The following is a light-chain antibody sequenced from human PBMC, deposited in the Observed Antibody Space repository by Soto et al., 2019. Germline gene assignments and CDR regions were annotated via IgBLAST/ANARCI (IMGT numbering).Light chain of an antibody. Sequence: EIVMTQSPATLSVSPGERATLSCRASQSLSSNLAWYQQKPGQAPRLSIYGASTRATGIPARFSGSGSGTECTLTITSLHSEDFAVYYCQQYNNWPQWTFGQGTKVEIK. CDR3: QQYNNWPQWT. CDR2: GAS. CDR1: QSLSSN. V-gene: IGKV3-15*01. J-gene: IGKJ1*01.